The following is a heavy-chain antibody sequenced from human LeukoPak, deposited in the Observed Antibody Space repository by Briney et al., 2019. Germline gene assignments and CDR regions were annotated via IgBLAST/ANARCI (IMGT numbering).Heavy chain of an antibody. J-gene: IGHJ5*02. Sequence: GASVKVSCKTSGYIFTNYAISWVRQAPGQGLEWMGWISAYNGNTKYAQKLQGRVTMTTDTSTSTAYMELRSLRSDDTAVYYCARGPRDYVNGFDAWGQGTLVTVSS. D-gene: IGHD3-10*02. CDR1: GYIFTNYA. CDR3: ARGPRDYVNGFDA. CDR2: ISAYNGNT. V-gene: IGHV1-18*01.